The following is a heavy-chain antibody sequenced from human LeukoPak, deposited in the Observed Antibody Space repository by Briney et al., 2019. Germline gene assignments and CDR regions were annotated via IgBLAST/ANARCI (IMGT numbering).Heavy chain of an antibody. CDR3: ARLAAAGQYYYYGMDV. V-gene: IGHV3-21*01. D-gene: IGHD6-13*01. CDR2: ISSSSSYI. Sequence: GSLRLSCAASGFTFSSYSMNWVRQAPGKGLEWVSSISSSSSYIYYADSVKGRFTISRDNAKNSLYLQMNSLRAEDTAVYYCARLAAAGQYYYYGMDVWGQGTTVTVSS. CDR1: GFTFSSYS. J-gene: IGHJ6*02.